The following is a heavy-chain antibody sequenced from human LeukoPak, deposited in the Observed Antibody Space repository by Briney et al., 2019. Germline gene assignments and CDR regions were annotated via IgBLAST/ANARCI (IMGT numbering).Heavy chain of an antibody. CDR2: INWNGGST. J-gene: IGHJ6*03. CDR1: GFTFYDYG. CDR3: ARYYGDPPNYYYYMDV. Sequence: PGGSLRLSCAASGFTFYDYGMSWLRQAPGKGLEWVSGINWNGGSTGYADSVKGRFTISRDNAKNSLYLQMNSLRAEDTALYYCARYYGDPPNYYYYMDVWGKGTTVTVSS. D-gene: IGHD4-17*01. V-gene: IGHV3-20*04.